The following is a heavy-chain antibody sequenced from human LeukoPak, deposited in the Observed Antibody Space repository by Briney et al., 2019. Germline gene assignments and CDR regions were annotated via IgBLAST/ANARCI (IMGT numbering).Heavy chain of an antibody. D-gene: IGHD6-13*01. J-gene: IGHJ6*03. CDR1: GFTFGDYA. CDR2: IASETYGGTA. CDR3: TRVGSSSWAYYYYYYMDV. V-gene: IGHV3-49*04. Sequence: GGSLRLSCTASGFTFGDYAMTWVRQAPGKGLEWVGFIASETYGGTAEYAASVKGRFTISRDDSKSIAYLQMNSLKTEDTAVYYCTRVGSSSWAYYYYYYMDVWGKGTTVTVSS.